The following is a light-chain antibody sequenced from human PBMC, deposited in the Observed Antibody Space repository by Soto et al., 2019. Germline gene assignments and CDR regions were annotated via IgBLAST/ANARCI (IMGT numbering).Light chain of an antibody. Sequence: ETVMTQSPGTLSVSLGERATLSCRASQSVSIHLAWYQQKPGQAPRLLIYGASSRATGIPDRFSGSGSGTEFTLTITSLQPEDFATYYCQQYNDYSGMFGQGTKVDIK. CDR2: GAS. J-gene: IGKJ1*01. V-gene: IGKV3D-15*01. CDR1: QSVSIH. CDR3: QQYNDYSGM.